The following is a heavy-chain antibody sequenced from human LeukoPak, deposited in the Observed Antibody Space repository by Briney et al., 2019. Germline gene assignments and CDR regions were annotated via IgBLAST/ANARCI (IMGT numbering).Heavy chain of an antibody. CDR2: VYHTGTS. CDR3: TRVVNGGHFDY. D-gene: IGHD2-8*01. V-gene: IGHV4-59*01. J-gene: IGHJ4*02. CDR1: GVSINDYY. Sequence: SETLSLTCSVPGVSINDYYWTWIRQPPGKGLEWIGYVYHTGTSGYHPSLKSRVAMSLDTSKNQVSLKLRSVTAADTAVYFCTRVVNGGHFDYWGQGTLVTVSS.